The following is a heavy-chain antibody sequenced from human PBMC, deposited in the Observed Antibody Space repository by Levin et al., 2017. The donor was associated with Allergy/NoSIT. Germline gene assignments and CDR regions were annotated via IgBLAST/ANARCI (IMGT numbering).Heavy chain of an antibody. Sequence: GESLKISCAASGFTFSNAWMNWVRQAPGKGLEWVGRIKSKTDGGTTDYAAPVKGRFTISRDDSKNTLYLQMNSLKTEDTAVYYCTTDYSNFTKLDYWGQGTLVTVSS. CDR3: TTDYSNFTKLDY. CDR1: GFTFSNAW. J-gene: IGHJ4*02. D-gene: IGHD4-11*01. CDR2: IKSKTDGGTT. V-gene: IGHV3-15*07.